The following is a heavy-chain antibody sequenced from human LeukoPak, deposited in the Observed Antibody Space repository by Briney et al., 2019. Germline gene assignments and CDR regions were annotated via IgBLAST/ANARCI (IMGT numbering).Heavy chain of an antibody. CDR3: ARVEVVAAGPLYYMDV. CDR1: GYGFTDYY. CDR2: INPNSGGT. V-gene: IGHV1-2*02. D-gene: IGHD2-15*01. Sequence: ASLKVSCQASGYGFTDYYVYWIRQAPGQGLEWMGWINPNSGGTNYAQKFQGRVTMTRDTSISTAYMELSRLRSDDTAVYYCARVEVVAAGPLYYMDVWGKGTTVTVSS. J-gene: IGHJ6*03.